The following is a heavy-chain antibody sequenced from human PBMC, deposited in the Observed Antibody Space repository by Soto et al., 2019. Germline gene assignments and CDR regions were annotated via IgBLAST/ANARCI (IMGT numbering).Heavy chain of an antibody. Sequence: QVQLVESGGGVVQPGRSLRLSCAAAGFTFSSDGMHWVRQAPGKGLEGVAVISFDGSDEYYSDSAKGRFTMSRDNSKNTVLLQMNSLRPDDTALYYCAKPKGYDIPFDSWGQGTLVTVSS. D-gene: IGHD3-9*01. J-gene: IGHJ4*02. CDR1: GFTFSSDG. V-gene: IGHV3-30*18. CDR3: AKPKGYDIPFDS. CDR2: ISFDGSDE.